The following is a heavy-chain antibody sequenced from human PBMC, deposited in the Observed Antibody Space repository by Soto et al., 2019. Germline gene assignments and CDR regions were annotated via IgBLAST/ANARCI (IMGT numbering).Heavy chain of an antibody. V-gene: IGHV3-21*01. D-gene: IGHD6-19*01. CDR1: GFTFSSYS. Sequence: PGGSLRLSCEASGFTFSSYSINWVRQAPGGKLEWVSSISSSSTYIYYADSVKGRFTISRDNAKNSLFLQMNSLRAEDTAVYYCARGPQLLFSSGWYLDSWGQGTLVTVSS. CDR2: ISSSSTYI. J-gene: IGHJ4*02. CDR3: ARGPQLLFSSGWYLDS.